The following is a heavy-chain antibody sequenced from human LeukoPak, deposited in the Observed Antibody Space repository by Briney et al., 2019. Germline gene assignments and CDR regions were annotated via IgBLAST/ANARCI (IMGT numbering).Heavy chain of an antibody. CDR3: ARDYSSSWYYFDY. J-gene: IGHJ4*02. V-gene: IGHV4-61*01. D-gene: IGHD6-13*01. CDR2: IYYSGST. CDR1: GGSVSSSSYY. Sequence: SSETLSLTCTVSGGSVSSSSYYWSWIRQPPGKGLEWIGYIYYSGSTNYNPSLKSRVTISVDTSKNQFSLKLSSVTAADTAVYYCARDYSSSWYYFDYWGQGTLVTVSS.